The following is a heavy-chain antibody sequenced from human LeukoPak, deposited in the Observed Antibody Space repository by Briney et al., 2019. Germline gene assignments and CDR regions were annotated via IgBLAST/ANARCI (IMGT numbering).Heavy chain of an antibody. Sequence: PGGSLRLSCAASGFTFSSYAMGWVRQAPGKGLEWVSSISYSGGNTYYADSVKGRFTISRDNSKNTLYLQMNSLRAEDTAVYYCAKDLGYDFWSGYHYFDYWGQGTLVTVSS. J-gene: IGHJ4*02. D-gene: IGHD3-3*01. CDR3: AKDLGYDFWSGYHYFDY. V-gene: IGHV3-23*01. CDR2: ISYSGGNT. CDR1: GFTFSSYA.